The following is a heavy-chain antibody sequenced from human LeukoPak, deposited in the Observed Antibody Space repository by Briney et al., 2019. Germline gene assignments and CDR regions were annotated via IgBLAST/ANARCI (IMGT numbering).Heavy chain of an antibody. CDR2: ISIDESEK. CDR3: ANPQSRGYDYLDY. Sequence: PGGSLRLSCAASGFTFRNYGMHWVRQAPGKGLEWVAVISIDESEKYYADSVKGRFTISRDNSKNTLYLQMNSLRGDDTAVYYCANPQSRGYDYLDYWGHGTLVTVSS. V-gene: IGHV3-30*18. CDR1: GFTFRNYG. D-gene: IGHD5-12*01. J-gene: IGHJ4*01.